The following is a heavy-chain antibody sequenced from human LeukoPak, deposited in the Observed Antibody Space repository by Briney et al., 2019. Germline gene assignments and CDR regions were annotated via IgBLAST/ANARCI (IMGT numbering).Heavy chain of an antibody. Sequence: QPGGSLRLSCAASGFTFSSYWMHWVRQAPGKGLVWVSRINSDGSSTSYADSVKGQFTISRDNAKNTLYLQMNSLRAEDTAVYYCARAGVGAIYYFDYWGQGTLVTVSS. J-gene: IGHJ4*02. CDR3: ARAGVGAIYYFDY. CDR2: INSDGSST. D-gene: IGHD1-26*01. V-gene: IGHV3-74*01. CDR1: GFTFSSYW.